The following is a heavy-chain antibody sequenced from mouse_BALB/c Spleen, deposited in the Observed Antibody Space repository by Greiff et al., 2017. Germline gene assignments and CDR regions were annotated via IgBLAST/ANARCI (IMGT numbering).Heavy chain of an antibody. J-gene: IGHJ1*01. CDR1: GFSLTGYG. CDR2: IWGDGST. V-gene: IGHV2-6-7*01. Sequence: VQLVESGPGLVAPSQSLSITCTVSGFSLTGYGVNWVRQPPGKGLEWLGMIWGDGSTDYNSALKSRLSISKDNSKSQVFLKMNSLQTDDTARYYCARDRGGFITTATRYFDVWGAGTTVTVSS. CDR3: ARDRGGFITTATRYFDV. D-gene: IGHD1-2*01.